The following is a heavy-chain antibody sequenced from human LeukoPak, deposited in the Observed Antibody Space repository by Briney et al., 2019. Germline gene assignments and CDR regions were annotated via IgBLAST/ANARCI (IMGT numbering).Heavy chain of an antibody. V-gene: IGHV1-46*01. CDR3: ARGASGGGSYSAFDI. J-gene: IGHJ3*02. Sequence: ASVKVSCKASGYTFTSYYMHWVRQAPGQGLEWMGIINPSGGSTSYAQKFQGRVTMTRDTSTSTVYMELSSLRSEDTAVYYCARGASGGGSYSAFDIWGQGTMVTVSS. CDR2: INPSGGST. D-gene: IGHD1-26*01. CDR1: GYTFTSYY.